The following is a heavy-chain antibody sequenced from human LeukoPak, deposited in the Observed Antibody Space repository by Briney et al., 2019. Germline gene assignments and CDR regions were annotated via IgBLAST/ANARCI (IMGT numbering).Heavy chain of an antibody. CDR1: GGSISSYY. V-gene: IGHV4-59*12. Sequence: PSETLSLTCTVSGGSISSYYWSWIRQPPGKGLEWIGYIYYSGSTNYNPSLKSRVTISVDTSKNQFSLKLSSVTAADTAVYYCAREIEEHIVVVTAIPRWFDPWGQGTLVTVSS. D-gene: IGHD2-21*02. CDR2: IYYSGST. CDR3: AREIEEHIVVVTAIPRWFDP. J-gene: IGHJ5*02.